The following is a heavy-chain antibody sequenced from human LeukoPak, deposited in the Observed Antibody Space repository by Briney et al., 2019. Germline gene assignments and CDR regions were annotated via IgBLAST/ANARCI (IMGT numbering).Heavy chain of an antibody. CDR1: GHSIGAGFV. J-gene: IGHJ4*02. D-gene: IGHD1-14*01. V-gene: IGHV4-38-2*02. Sequence: SETLSLTCTVSGHSIGAGFVWGWIRQSPGKGLEWIGNIFRNGNTYYNPSLNGRVTMSPDTSRNQFSLTLTSVTAADTAVYFCARRGSITGWSFDYWGLGSLVTVSS. CDR3: ARRGSITGWSFDY. CDR2: IFRNGNT.